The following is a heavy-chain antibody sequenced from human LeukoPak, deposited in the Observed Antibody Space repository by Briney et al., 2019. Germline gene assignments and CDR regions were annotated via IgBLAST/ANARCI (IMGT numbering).Heavy chain of an antibody. D-gene: IGHD3-9*01. V-gene: IGHV3-21*01. CDR1: GFTFSSYS. Sequence: GGSLRLSCAASGFTFSSYSMNWVRRAPGKGLEWVSSISSSSSYIYYADSVKGRFTISRDNAKNSLYLQMNSLRAEDTAVYYCARVQKLRYFDWLKENYGMDVWGQGTTVTVSS. J-gene: IGHJ6*02. CDR2: ISSSSSYI. CDR3: ARVQKLRYFDWLKENYGMDV.